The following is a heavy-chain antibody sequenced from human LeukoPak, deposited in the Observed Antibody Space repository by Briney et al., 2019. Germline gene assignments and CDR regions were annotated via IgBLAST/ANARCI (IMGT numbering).Heavy chain of an antibody. Sequence: GGSLRHSCVASGFTFSRYVMSGVGQAPGKGVEGVSAISGSGVTTHYAGSVKGRFSITRDNSKNTLYLQMNSRRAEDTALYYCAKKVVVAAASPYSDFQDWGQGTLVTVSS. J-gene: IGHJ1*01. CDR3: AKKVVVAAASPYSDFQD. CDR1: GFTFSRYV. V-gene: IGHV3-23*01. D-gene: IGHD2-15*01. CDR2: ISGSGVTT.